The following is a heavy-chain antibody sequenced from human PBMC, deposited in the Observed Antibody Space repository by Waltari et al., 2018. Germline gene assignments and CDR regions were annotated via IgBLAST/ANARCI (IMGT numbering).Heavy chain of an antibody. CDR1: GDSISSSHYY. J-gene: IGHJ4*02. CDR3: ARDFTVRYFDWLSQGDLYYFDN. CDR2: IYYSGNT. Sequence: QLQESGPGLMKTSEPLSLTCTVSGDSISSSHYYWGWLRQPPGKGLEWIGSIYYSGNTYYNPSLKSRAIVAVDTSKNQFSLNLISVTAADTAVYFCARDFTVRYFDWLSQGDLYYFDNWGQGTLVTVSP. V-gene: IGHV4-39*07. D-gene: IGHD3-9*01.